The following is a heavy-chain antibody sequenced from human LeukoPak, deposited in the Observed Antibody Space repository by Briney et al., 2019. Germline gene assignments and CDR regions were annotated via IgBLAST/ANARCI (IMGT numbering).Heavy chain of an antibody. J-gene: IGHJ4*02. D-gene: IGHD3-22*01. CDR3: ARQSYYYISSGYYVYFFDY. Sequence: SETLSLTCTVSGDSISSYYWTWLRQPPGKGLGWIGHIYYSGNTDYNPSLKSRVTISVDTSKNQFSLNLTSVTAADTAVYYCARQSYYYISSGYYVYFFDYWGRGTLVTVSS. V-gene: IGHV4-59*01. CDR2: IYYSGNT. CDR1: GDSISSYY.